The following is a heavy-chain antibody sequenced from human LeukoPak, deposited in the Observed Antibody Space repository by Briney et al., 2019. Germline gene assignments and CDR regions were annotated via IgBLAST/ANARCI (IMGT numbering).Heavy chain of an antibody. J-gene: IGHJ4*02. CDR3: VRANFPYCSSSTCLFDY. CDR1: GYTFTDYY. D-gene: IGHD2-2*01. CDR2: INPNDGDT. Sequence: GASVKVSCKASGYTFTDYYMHWVRQAPGQGFEWMGWINPNDGDTNYAQKFQGRVTMTRDTSISTAHMEVSRLRSDDTAVYYCVRANFPYCSSSTCLFDYWGQGTLVTVSS. V-gene: IGHV1-2*02.